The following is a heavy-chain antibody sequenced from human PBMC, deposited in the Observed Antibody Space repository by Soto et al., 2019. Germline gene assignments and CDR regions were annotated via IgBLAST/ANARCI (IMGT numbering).Heavy chain of an antibody. CDR1: GFTFSNYA. J-gene: IGHJ4*02. Sequence: GGSLRLSCAVSGFTFSNYAMHWVRQAPGKGLEWVAVISKDGSNKYYGDFVKGRFTISRDSSKNTLYLQMNSLREEDTAVYYCAKENGTQGGFDDWGQGTLVTVCS. V-gene: IGHV3-30*18. CDR3: AKENGTQGGFDD. CDR2: ISKDGSNK. D-gene: IGHD2-8*01.